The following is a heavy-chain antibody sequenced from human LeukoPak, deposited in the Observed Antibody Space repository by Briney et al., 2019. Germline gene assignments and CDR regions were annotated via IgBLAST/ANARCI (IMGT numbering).Heavy chain of an antibody. CDR1: GDTFSIYG. Sequence: SVKVSCKASGDTFSIYGFSWVRQAPGQGLEWMGGVIPVFGTTNYAQRFQGRVTIIADESTSTAYMELSSLRSEDTAVYYCARAMVRGVRNVGYWGQGTLVTVSS. D-gene: IGHD3-10*01. J-gene: IGHJ4*02. V-gene: IGHV1-69*19. CDR2: VIPVFGTT. CDR3: ARAMVRGVRNVGY.